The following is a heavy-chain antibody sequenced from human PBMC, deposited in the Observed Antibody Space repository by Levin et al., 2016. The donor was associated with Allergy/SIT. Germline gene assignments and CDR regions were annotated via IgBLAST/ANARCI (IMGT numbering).Heavy chain of an antibody. Sequence: RQAPGKGLEWIGEINHSGSTNYNPSLKSRVTISVDTSKNQFSLKLSSVTAADTAVYYCARLADDYVWGCIRSWGQGTLVTVSS. V-gene: IGHV4-34*01. CDR3: ARLADDYVWGCIRS. D-gene: IGHD3-16*01. CDR2: INHSGST. J-gene: IGHJ4*02.